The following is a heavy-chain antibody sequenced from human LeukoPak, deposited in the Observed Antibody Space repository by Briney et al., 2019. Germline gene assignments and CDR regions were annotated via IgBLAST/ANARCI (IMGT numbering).Heavy chain of an antibody. CDR3: ARERESGYYDSSGYFDY. J-gene: IGHJ4*02. Sequence: GASVKVSCKASGGTFSSYAISWVRQAPGQGLEWMGRIIPIFGTANYAQKFQGRATITTDESTSTAYMELSSLRSEDTAVYYCARERESGYYDSSGYFDYWGQGTLVTVSS. D-gene: IGHD3-22*01. CDR1: GGTFSSYA. V-gene: IGHV1-69*05. CDR2: IIPIFGTA.